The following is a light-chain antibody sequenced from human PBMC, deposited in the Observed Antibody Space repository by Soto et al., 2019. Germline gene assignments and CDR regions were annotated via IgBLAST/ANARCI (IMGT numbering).Light chain of an antibody. Sequence: EIVLTQAPGTIALSPGEGANSACSASRTVIRNNLAWHQQKPGQAPRLLIYFASTRATGIPARFSGSGSGTAFSLTISSLQSEDFAVYYCQQYNNWHAINCGQGTQLEIK. CDR2: FAS. V-gene: IGKV3D-15*01. J-gene: IGKJ5*01. CDR1: RTVIRNN. CDR3: QQYNNWHAIN.